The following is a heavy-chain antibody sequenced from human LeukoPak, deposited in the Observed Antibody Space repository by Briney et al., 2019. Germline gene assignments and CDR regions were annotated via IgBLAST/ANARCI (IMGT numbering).Heavy chain of an antibody. CDR3: ARHSHSNSSGYYYYMDV. V-gene: IGHV4-38-2*01. CDR2: IYHSGST. CDR1: GYSISSGYY. J-gene: IGHJ6*03. D-gene: IGHD6-6*01. Sequence: SETLSLTCAVSGYSISSGYYWGWIRQPRGKGLVWIGSIYHSGSTYYNPSLKSRVTISVDTSKNQFSLKLSSVTAADTAVYYCARHSHSNSSGYYYYMDVWGKGTTVTVSS.